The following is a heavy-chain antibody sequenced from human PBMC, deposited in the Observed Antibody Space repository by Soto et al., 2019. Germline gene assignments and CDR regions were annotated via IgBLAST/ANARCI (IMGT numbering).Heavy chain of an antibody. CDR1: GFTFSSYG. CDR2: ISYDGSNK. Sequence: GGSLRLSCAASGFTFSSYGMHWVRQAPGKGLEWVAVISYDGSNKYYADSVKGRFTISRDNSKNTLYLQMNSLRAGDTAVYYCAKEVGYRVPAAIFDYWGQGTLVTVSS. V-gene: IGHV3-30*18. CDR3: AKEVGYRVPAAIFDY. J-gene: IGHJ4*02. D-gene: IGHD2-2*01.